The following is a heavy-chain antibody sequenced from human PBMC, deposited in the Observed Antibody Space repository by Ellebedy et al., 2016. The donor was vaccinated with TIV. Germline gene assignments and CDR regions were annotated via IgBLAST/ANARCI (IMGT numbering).Heavy chain of an antibody. CDR3: AGRGSYGDYAVQVNNWFDR. Sequence: GESLKISCAASEFSFRSYWMTWVRQAPGKGLEWVASIRQDGDEKYYVDSVKGRFTISRDNAKNSLYLQLNSLRVEDTAVNYCAGRGSYGDYAVQVNNWFDRWGQGTLVTV. CDR2: IRQDGDEK. J-gene: IGHJ5*02. CDR1: EFSFRSYW. V-gene: IGHV3-7*01. D-gene: IGHD4-17*01.